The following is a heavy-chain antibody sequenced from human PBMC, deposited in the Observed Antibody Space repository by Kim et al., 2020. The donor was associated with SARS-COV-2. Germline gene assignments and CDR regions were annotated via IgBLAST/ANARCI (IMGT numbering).Heavy chain of an antibody. CDR3: ARGEVRGVIIAELDY. Sequence: SETLSLTCTVSGGSISSYYWSWIRQPPGKGLEWIGYIYYSGSTNYNPSLKSRVTISVDTSKNQFSLKLSSVTAADTAVYYCARGEVRGVIIAELDYWGQGTLVTVSS. J-gene: IGHJ4*02. V-gene: IGHV4-59*01. CDR1: GGSISSYY. D-gene: IGHD3-10*01. CDR2: IYYSGST.